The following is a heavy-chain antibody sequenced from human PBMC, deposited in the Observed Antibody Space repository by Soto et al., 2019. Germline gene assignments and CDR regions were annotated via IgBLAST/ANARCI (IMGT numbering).Heavy chain of an antibody. J-gene: IGHJ6*02. V-gene: IGHV1-2*02. CDR3: ARYLFWSGYFPYGMDF. CDR1: GYTFTGYY. CDR2: INPNSGGT. Sequence: ASVKVSWKASGYTFTGYYMHWVRQAPGQGLEWMGWINPNSGGTNYAQKFQGRVTMTRDTSISTAYMELSRLRSDDTAVYYCARYLFWSGYFPYGMDFCCQGTTVTVSS. D-gene: IGHD3-3*01.